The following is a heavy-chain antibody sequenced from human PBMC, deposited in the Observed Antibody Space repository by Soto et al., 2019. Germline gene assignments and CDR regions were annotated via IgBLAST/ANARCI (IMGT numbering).Heavy chain of an antibody. V-gene: IGHV3-11*05. CDR2: ITSSSSYT. J-gene: IGHJ6*02. Sequence: QVQLVESGGGLVKPGGSLRLSCAASGFTFSDYYMSWIRQAPGQGLEWASYITSSSSYTNYPDSVKGRSTISRDDAKNSLYLQMNSLRAEDTAVYYCARGHRYGMDVWGQGTTVTVSS. CDR3: ARGHRYGMDV. CDR1: GFTFSDYY.